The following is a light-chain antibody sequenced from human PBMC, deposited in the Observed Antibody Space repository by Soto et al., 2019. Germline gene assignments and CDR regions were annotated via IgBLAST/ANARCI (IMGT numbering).Light chain of an antibody. V-gene: IGLV2-14*01. CDR2: EVS. CDR3: SSYTSSSTLV. J-gene: IGLJ2*01. Sequence: QLVLTQPASVSGSPGQSITISCTGTSSDVGGYNYVSWYQQYPGKAPKLMIYEVSNRPSGISNRFSGSKSGSTATLTISGLQAEDEADYHCSSYTSSSTLVFGGGTKLTVL. CDR1: SSDVGGYNY.